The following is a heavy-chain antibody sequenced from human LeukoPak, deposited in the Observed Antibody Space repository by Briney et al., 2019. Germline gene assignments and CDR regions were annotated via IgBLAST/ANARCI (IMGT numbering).Heavy chain of an antibody. J-gene: IGHJ4*02. CDR1: DGSISTYY. CDR3: ARSGTKTNGFDH. CDR2: IYYSGST. V-gene: IGHV4-59*01. Sequence: IPSETLSLTCTVSDGSISTYYWSWIRQPPGKGLEWIGYIYYSGSTNYSPSLQSRVTMSVDTSKNQFSLRMNSVTAADTAVYYCARSGTKTNGFDHWGQGTLVTVSS. D-gene: IGHD2-8*01.